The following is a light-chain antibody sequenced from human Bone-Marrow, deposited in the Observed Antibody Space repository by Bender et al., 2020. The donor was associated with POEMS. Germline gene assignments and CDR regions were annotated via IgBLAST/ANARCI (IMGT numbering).Light chain of an antibody. CDR2: DDR. Sequence: SYVLTQPPSVSVAPGKTAKITCGGTDIETRSVHWYQRKAGQAPVLVVHDDRDRPSGIPERFSGSNSGNTATLTISRVEAGDEADYYCQVWDNSSDLVVFGGGTKLTVL. V-gene: IGLV3-21*03. CDR3: QVWDNSSDLVV. J-gene: IGLJ2*01. CDR1: DIETRS.